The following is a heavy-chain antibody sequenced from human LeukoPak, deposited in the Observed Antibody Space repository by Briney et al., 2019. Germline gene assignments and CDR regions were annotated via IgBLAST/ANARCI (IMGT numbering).Heavy chain of an antibody. Sequence: PGGSLRLSCAASGITFSSYAMTWVRQAPGKGLEWVSGISGSGGSTYYADSVKGRFTISRDNSKNTLYLQMNSLRAGDTAVYYCAKFTTVVTPGSSEDYWGQGTLVTVSS. D-gene: IGHD4-23*01. V-gene: IGHV3-23*01. CDR1: GITFSSYA. CDR3: AKFTTVVTPGSSEDY. J-gene: IGHJ4*02. CDR2: ISGSGGST.